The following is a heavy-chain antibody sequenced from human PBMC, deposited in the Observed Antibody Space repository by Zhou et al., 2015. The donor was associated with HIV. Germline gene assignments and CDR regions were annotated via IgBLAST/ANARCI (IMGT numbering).Heavy chain of an antibody. CDR1: GYTFTSYG. CDR3: ARGVYYDFWSGYYNFVATTYYFVL. V-gene: IGHV1-18*01. CDR2: ISAYNGNT. D-gene: IGHD3-3*01. Sequence: QVQLVQSGAEVKKPGASVKVSCKASGYTFTSYGISWVRQAPGQGLEWMGWISAYNGNTNYAQKLQGRVTMTTDTSTSTAYMELRSLRSDDTAVYYCARGVYYDFWSGYYNFVATTYYFVLLGPREPVVTVSS. J-gene: IGHJ4*02.